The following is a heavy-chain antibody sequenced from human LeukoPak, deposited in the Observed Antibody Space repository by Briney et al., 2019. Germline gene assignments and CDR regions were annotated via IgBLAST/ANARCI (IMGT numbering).Heavy chain of an antibody. CDR1: GFTFSSYG. CDR3: AKDRETTSSGTFDS. V-gene: IGHV3-30*18. J-gene: IGHJ4*02. D-gene: IGHD1-1*01. Sequence: PGRSLRLSCAASGFTFSSYGMHCVRQASGKGLEWVAFIAEDGSIEKYTDSVKGRFTISRDNSNNTLYLRMNSLRAEDTGVYYCAKDRETTSSGTFDSWGQGTLVTVSS. CDR2: IAEDGSIE.